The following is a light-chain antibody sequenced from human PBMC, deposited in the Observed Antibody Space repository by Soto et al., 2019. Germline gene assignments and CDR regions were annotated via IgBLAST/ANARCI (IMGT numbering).Light chain of an antibody. Sequence: QSVLTQPASVSGSPGQSITISCTGTSSDVGYYDFVSWYQHHPGKAPKLIIYEVSNRPSGVSNRFSGSKSGNTASLTISSLQAEDDADYYCSSYRASSAGVFGTGTQLTVL. CDR1: SSDVGYYDF. V-gene: IGLV2-14*01. CDR2: EVS. CDR3: SSYRASSAGV. J-gene: IGLJ1*01.